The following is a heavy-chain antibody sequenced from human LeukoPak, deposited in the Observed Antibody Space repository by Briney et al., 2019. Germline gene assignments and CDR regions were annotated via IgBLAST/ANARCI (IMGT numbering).Heavy chain of an antibody. CDR2: INAGNGNT. CDR1: GYTFTSYA. CDR3: ARAEMEWLGEFID. D-gene: IGHD3-10*01. V-gene: IGHV1-3*01. Sequence: ASVKVSCKASGYTFTSYAMHWVRQAPGQRLEWMGWINAGNGNTKYSQKFQGRVTITRDTSASTAYMELSSLRSEDTAVYYCARAEMEWLGEFIDWGQGTLVTVSS. J-gene: IGHJ4*02.